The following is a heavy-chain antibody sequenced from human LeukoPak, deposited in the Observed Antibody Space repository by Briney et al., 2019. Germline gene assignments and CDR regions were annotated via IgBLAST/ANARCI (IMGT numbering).Heavy chain of an antibody. CDR1: GYTLTELS. D-gene: IGHD1-26*01. Sequence: ASVKVSCKVSGYTLTELSMHWVRQAPGKGLEWMGGFDPEDGETIYAQKFQGRVTMTEDTSTDTAYMELSSLRSEDTAVYYCATIMLFRVGANPNWFDPWGQGTLVTVSS. V-gene: IGHV1-24*01. J-gene: IGHJ5*02. CDR2: FDPEDGET. CDR3: ATIMLFRVGANPNWFDP.